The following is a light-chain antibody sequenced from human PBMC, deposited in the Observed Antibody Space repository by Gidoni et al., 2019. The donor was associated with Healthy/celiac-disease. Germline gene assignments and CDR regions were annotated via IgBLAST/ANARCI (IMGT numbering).Light chain of an antibody. Sequence: SYELTQPPSVSVSPGQTARITCSGDALPKQYAYWYQQKPGQAPVLVIYKDSERPSGIPERFSGSSSGTTVTLTISGVQAEDEADYYCQSADSSGTHRWLSGGGTKLTVL. CDR3: QSADSSGTHRWL. CDR2: KDS. V-gene: IGLV3-25*03. J-gene: IGLJ3*02. CDR1: ALPKQY.